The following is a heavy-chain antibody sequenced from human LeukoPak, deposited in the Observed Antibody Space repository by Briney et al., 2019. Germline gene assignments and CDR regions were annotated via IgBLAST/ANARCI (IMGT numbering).Heavy chain of an antibody. CDR2: ISGSGGST. D-gene: IGHD3-22*01. Sequence: PGGSLRLSCAASGFTFSSYAMSWVRQAPGKGLEWVSAISGSGGSTYYADSVKGRFTISRDNSRNTLYLHMKSLRAEDTAVYYCARLDYYDSSGLPRNYWGQGTLVTVSS. V-gene: IGHV3-23*01. CDR3: ARLDYYDSSGLPRNY. CDR1: GFTFSSYA. J-gene: IGHJ4*02.